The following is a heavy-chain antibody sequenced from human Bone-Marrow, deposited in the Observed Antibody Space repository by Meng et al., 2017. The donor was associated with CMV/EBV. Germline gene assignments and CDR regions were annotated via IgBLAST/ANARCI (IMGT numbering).Heavy chain of an antibody. CDR2: IRSKALGGTT. D-gene: IGHD6-19*01. CDR1: GFTFGDYA. CDR3: TRGRTGTGWKYYFDY. J-gene: IGHJ4*02. V-gene: IGHV3-49*04. Sequence: GGSLRLSCTTSGFTFGDYAMTWVRQAPGKGLECAGFIRSKALGGTTEYAASVKGRFTISRDNSKGIVYLQMNSLKTEDTAMYYCTRGRTGTGWKYYFDYWGRGTLVTVSS.